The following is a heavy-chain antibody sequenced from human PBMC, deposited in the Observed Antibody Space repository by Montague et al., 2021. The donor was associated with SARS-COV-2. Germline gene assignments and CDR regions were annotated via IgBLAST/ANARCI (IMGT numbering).Heavy chain of an antibody. CDR3: VRGRYFYWYFDL. Sequence: SETLSLTCTVSGDSISSGNHYWGWVRQSPGKGLEWIAVIFYRGSPYYTPSLKSRVTISVDTSRNQISLKLNSVTAADTAVYYCVRGRYFYWYFDLCGRGILVTVS. CDR2: IFYRGSP. V-gene: IGHV4-39*01. CDR1: GDSISSGNHY. D-gene: IGHD1-26*01. J-gene: IGHJ2*01.